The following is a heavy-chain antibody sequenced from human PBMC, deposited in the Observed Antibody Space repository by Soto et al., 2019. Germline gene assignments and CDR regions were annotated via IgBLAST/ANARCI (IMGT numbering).Heavy chain of an antibody. J-gene: IGHJ4*02. CDR1: GYTFTDYD. D-gene: IGHD6-13*01. CDR3: ARGFSSYSDH. Sequence: ASVKVSCKASGYTFTDYDINWVRQAAGQRLEWMGWMNPNTGNTAYAQKFEGRLTLTRDTSTSTAYMDLRRLTSEDTAVYYCARGFSSYSDHWAQGTLVTVSS. V-gene: IGHV1-8*02. CDR2: MNPNTGNT.